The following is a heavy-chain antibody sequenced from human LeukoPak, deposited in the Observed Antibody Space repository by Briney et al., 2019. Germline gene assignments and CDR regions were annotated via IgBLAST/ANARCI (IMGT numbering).Heavy chain of an antibody. CDR2: ISSSSSTI. J-gene: IGHJ4*02. D-gene: IGHD3-22*01. CDR3: ARVKDWHYYDSRFDY. CDR1: GFTFSSYS. V-gene: IGHV3-48*01. Sequence: GGSLRLSCAASGFTFSSYSMNWVRQAPGKGLEWVSYISSSSSTIYYADSVKGRFTISRDNAKNSLYLQMNSLRAEDTAVYYCARVKDWHYYDSRFDYWGQGTLVTVSS.